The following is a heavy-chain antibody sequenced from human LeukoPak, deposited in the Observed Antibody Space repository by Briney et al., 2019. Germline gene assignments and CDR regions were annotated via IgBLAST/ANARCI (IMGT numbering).Heavy chain of an antibody. D-gene: IGHD5-12*01. J-gene: IGHJ4*02. CDR1: GFTFSSYG. CDR2: ISYDGSNK. CDR3: AKVRLRFFLDY. Sequence: GGSLRLSCAASGFTFSSYGMHWVRQAPGKGLEWVAVISYDGSNKYYADSVKGRFTISRDNSKNTLYLQMNSLRAEDTAVYYCAKVRLRFFLDYWGQGTLVTVSS. V-gene: IGHV3-30*18.